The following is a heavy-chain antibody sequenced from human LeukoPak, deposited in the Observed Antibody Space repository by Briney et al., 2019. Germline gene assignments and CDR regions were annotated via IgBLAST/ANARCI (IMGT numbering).Heavy chain of an antibody. CDR3: ARRYCSSTSCYQVDY. J-gene: IGHJ4*02. CDR1: GGSFSGYY. Sequence: SETLSLTCAVYGGSFSGYYRSWIRQPPGKGLEWIGEINHSGSTNYNPSLKSRVTISVDTSKNQFSLKLSSVTAADTAVYYCARRYCSSTSCYQVDYWGQGTLVTVSS. CDR2: INHSGST. D-gene: IGHD2-2*01. V-gene: IGHV4-34*01.